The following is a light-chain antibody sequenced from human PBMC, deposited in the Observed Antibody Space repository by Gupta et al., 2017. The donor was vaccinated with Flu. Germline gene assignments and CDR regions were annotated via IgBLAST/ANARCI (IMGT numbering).Light chain of an antibody. Sequence: SYELTQPPSVSVSPGQTASISCSGDKLGNKYVCWYQQRPGQSPVLVMYQDKKRPSGIPERFSGSNSGNTATLTISGTQAMDESYYYCQEWDSSTYVLGTGTKVTVL. CDR1: KLGNKY. CDR2: QDK. V-gene: IGLV3-1*01. J-gene: IGLJ1*01. CDR3: QEWDSSTYV.